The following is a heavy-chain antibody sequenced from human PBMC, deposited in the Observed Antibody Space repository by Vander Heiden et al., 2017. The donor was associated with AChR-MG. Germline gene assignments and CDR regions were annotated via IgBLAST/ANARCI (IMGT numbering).Heavy chain of an antibody. D-gene: IGHD2-2*01. Sequence: QVQLQESGPGLVKPSETLSLTCTVSGGSISSYYWSWIRQPAGKGLEWIGRIYTSGSTNYNPSLKSRVTMSVDTSKNQFSLKLSSVTAADTAVYYCARDLMRGIVVVPAAPRGVGWFDPWGQGTLVTVSS. V-gene: IGHV4-4*07. J-gene: IGHJ5*02. CDR2: IYTSGST. CDR3: ARDLMRGIVVVPAAPRGVGWFDP. CDR1: GGSISSYY.